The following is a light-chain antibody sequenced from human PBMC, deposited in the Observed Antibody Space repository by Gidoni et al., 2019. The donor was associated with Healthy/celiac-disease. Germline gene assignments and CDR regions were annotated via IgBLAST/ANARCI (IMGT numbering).Light chain of an antibody. V-gene: IGKV4-1*01. J-gene: IGKJ2*01. CDR1: QSVLYSSNNKNY. Sequence: DIVMTQSPDSLAVSLGATATINCKSSQSVLYSSNNKNYLAWYQQKPGQPPKLLIYWASTRESGVPDRFSGSGSGTDFTLTISSLQAEDVAVYYCQQYYSTPDTFGQGTKLEIK. CDR2: WAS. CDR3: QQYYSTPDT.